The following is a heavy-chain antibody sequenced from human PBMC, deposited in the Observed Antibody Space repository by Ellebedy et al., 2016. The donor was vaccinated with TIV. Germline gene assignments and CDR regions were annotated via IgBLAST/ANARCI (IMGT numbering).Heavy chain of an antibody. CDR2: IYYSGSA. CDR3: AREVIEVADTDAFDI. D-gene: IGHD6-19*01. V-gene: IGHV4-30-4*08. J-gene: IGHJ3*02. Sequence: SETLSLTCTVSGGSISSSPYYWGWIRQSPGKGLEWIGYIYYSGSAYYNPSLRNRVTMSVDTSKNQFSLKVIDVTAADTAVYYCAREVIEVADTDAFDIWGQGTMVTVSS. CDR1: GGSISSSPYY.